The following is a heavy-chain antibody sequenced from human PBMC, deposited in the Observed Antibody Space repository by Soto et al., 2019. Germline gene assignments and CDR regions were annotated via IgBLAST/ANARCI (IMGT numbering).Heavy chain of an antibody. CDR1: GYTFTSYY. V-gene: IGHV1-46*03. Sequence: QVQLVQSGAEVKKPGASVKVSCKASGYTFTSYYMHWVRQAPGQGLEWMGIINPSGGSTSYAQKFQGRVTMTRDTSTSTVYMELSSLRSEDTAVYYCARAPLPKRSGSYFPLYNWFDPWGQGTLVTVSS. CDR3: ARAPLPKRSGSYFPLYNWFDP. J-gene: IGHJ5*02. D-gene: IGHD3-10*01. CDR2: INPSGGST.